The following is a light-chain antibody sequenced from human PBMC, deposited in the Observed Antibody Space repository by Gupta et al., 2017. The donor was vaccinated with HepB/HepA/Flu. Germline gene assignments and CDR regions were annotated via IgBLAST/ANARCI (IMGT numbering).Light chain of an antibody. CDR2: AAS. Sequence: ESQITQLPSSLSAAVVDRVTITCRASQSISSYLNWYQQKPGKAPKLLIYAASSWQSGVPSRFSGSGAETDLTIIIGSLQHEDFAAYYCQQSYSSLALTFGGGSKVEIK. J-gene: IGKJ4*01. CDR1: QSISSY. CDR3: QQSYSSLALT. V-gene: IGKV1-39*01.